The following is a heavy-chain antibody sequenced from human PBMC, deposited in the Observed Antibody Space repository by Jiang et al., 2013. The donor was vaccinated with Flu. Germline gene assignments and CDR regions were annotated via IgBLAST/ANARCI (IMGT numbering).Heavy chain of an antibody. J-gene: IGHJ4*02. D-gene: IGHD6-6*01. Sequence: QTLSLTCAISGDTVSSISVAWNWIRQSPSRGLEWLGRAYYRSKWYNDYAVSVKSRITINPDTSKNQFSLQLNSVTPEDTAVYYCARGNSSSFDYWGQGTLVSVSS. CDR2: AYYRSKWYN. CDR3: ARGNSSSFDY. CDR1: GDTVSSISVA. V-gene: IGHV6-1*01.